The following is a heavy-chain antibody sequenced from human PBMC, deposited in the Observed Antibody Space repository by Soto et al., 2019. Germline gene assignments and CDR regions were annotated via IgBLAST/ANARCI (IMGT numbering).Heavy chain of an antibody. CDR2: VYYSGST. Sequence: SETLSLTCTVSGGSVSSGSYYWSWIRQPPGKGLEWIGYVYYSGSTNYNPSLKSRVTISVDTSKNQFSLKLSSVTAADTAVYYCASEHSGRGYYYGMDVWGQGTTVTVSS. CDR1: GGSVSSGSYY. V-gene: IGHV4-61*01. CDR3: ASEHSGRGYYYGMDV. J-gene: IGHJ6*02. D-gene: IGHD3-10*01.